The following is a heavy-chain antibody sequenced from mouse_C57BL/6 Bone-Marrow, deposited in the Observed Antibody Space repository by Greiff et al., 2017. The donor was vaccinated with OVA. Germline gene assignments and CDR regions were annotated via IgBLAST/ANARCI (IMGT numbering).Heavy chain of an antibody. CDR2: IYPGSGST. J-gene: IGHJ4*01. V-gene: IGHV1-55*01. CDR3: ARDWDNCYYAMDY. Sequence: VQLQQPGAELVKPGASVKMSCKASGYTFTSYWITWVKQRPGQGLEWIGDIYPGSGSTNYNEKFKSKATLTVDTSSSTAYMQLSSLTSEDSAVYYCARDWDNCYYAMDYWGQGTSVTVSS. D-gene: IGHD4-1*01. CDR1: GYTFTSYW.